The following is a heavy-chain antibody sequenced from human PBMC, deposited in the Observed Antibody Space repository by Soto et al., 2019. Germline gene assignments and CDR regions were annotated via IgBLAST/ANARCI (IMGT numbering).Heavy chain of an antibody. CDR2: IDWDDDK. CDR3: ARIQFSRFTAHFDY. Sequence: SGPTLVNPTQTLTLTCTFSGFSLSTSGMCVSWIRQPPGKALEWLALIDWDDDKYYSTSLKTRLTISKDTSKNQVVLTMTNMDPVDTATYYCARIQFSRFTAHFDYWGQGTLVTVSS. CDR1: GFSLSTSGMC. V-gene: IGHV2-70*01. D-gene: IGHD2-21*02. J-gene: IGHJ4*02.